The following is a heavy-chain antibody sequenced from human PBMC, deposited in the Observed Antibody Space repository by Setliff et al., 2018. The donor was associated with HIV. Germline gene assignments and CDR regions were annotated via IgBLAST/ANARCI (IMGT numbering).Heavy chain of an antibody. CDR1: GYTFTSYG. J-gene: IGHJ4*02. D-gene: IGHD1-1*01. Sequence: ASVKVSCKASGYTFTSYGISWVRQAPGQGLAWMAWNNAKNGNTGYAQNLQGRVTVTIDTSTTTAYMELRGLRSDDTAMYYCARQLANSFDLWGQGALVTVSS. V-gene: IGHV1-18*01. CDR3: ARQLANSFDL. CDR2: NNAKNGNT.